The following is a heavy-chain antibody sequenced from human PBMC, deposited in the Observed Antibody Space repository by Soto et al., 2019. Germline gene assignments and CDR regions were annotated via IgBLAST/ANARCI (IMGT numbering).Heavy chain of an antibody. CDR3: AGAGSHLGDACDF. J-gene: IGHJ3*01. CDR2: IIPILGIA. V-gene: IGHV1-69*02. CDR1: GGTFSSYT. D-gene: IGHD7-27*01. Sequence: QVQLVQSGAEVKKPGSSVKVSCKASGGTFSSYTISWVRQAPGQGLEWMGRIIPILGIANYAQKFQGRVTSTAAKCMSTGYMELRSLRSEDTAVYYCAGAGSHLGDACDFWGHGTMVTVAS.